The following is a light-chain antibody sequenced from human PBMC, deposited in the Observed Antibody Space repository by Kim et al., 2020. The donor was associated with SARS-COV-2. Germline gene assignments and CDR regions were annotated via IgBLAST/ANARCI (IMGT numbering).Light chain of an antibody. J-gene: IGKJ1*01. Sequence: DIVMTQSPDSLAVALGERATINCKSSQNILYNSNNKNYLAWYRQKPGQPPELLIYWASTRASGVPDRFSGSGSGTDFTLTIGSLQAEDVAVYYCQQYYSAPRTFGQGTKMDIK. V-gene: IGKV4-1*01. CDR1: QNILYNSNNKNY. CDR2: WAS. CDR3: QQYYSAPRT.